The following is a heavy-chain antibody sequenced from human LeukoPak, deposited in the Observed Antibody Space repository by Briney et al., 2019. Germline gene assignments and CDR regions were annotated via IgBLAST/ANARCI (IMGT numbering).Heavy chain of an antibody. J-gene: IGHJ2*01. Sequence: SETLSLTCTVSGGSISNYYRSWIRQPPGKGLEWIGYIYYGGSTSYNPSLKSRVTISVDTSKNQFSLKLSSVTAADTAVYYCARAHWYFDLWGRGPLVTVSS. CDR2: IYYGGST. CDR3: ARAHWYFDL. CDR1: GGSISNYY. V-gene: IGHV4-59*08.